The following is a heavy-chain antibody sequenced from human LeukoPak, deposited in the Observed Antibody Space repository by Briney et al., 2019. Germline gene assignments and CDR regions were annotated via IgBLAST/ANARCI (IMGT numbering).Heavy chain of an antibody. V-gene: IGHV3-30*18. CDR3: AKGRGGYTQNYFDY. CDR2: ITYDGSNK. CDR1: GFTFSSYS. D-gene: IGHD5-24*01. Sequence: GGSLRLSCAASGFTFSSYSMNWVRQAPGKGLEWVAVITYDGSNKYYADSVKGRFTISRDNSKNTLYLQVNSLRAEDTAVYYCAKGRGGYTQNYFDYWGQGTLVTVSS. J-gene: IGHJ4*02.